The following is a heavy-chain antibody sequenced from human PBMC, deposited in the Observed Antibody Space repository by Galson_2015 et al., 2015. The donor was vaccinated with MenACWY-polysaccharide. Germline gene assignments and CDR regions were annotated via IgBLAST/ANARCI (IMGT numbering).Heavy chain of an antibody. CDR2: IKEDGSVK. CDR3: AREGLVEAFEN. CDR1: GFTFSSSW. Sequence: SLRLSCAVSGFTFSSSWMTWVRQAPGKGLEWVANIKEDGSVKNYVDSVRGRFTISRDNAENSVFLQMNSLRVEDTAVYYCAREGLVEAFENWGQGTMVTVSS. J-gene: IGHJ3*02. V-gene: IGHV3-7*01. D-gene: IGHD2-8*02.